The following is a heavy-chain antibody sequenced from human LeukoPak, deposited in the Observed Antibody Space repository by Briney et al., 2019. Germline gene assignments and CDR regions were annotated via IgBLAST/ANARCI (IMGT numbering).Heavy chain of an antibody. J-gene: IGHJ4*02. CDR1: GFTFSSYG. CDR2: ISYDGSNK. Sequence: GGSLRLSCAASGFTFSSYGMHWVRQAPGKGLEWEAVISYDGSNKYYADSVKGRFTISRDNSKNTLYLQMNSLRAEDTAVYYCAKDTDDSSAQGADYWGQGTLVTVSS. D-gene: IGHD3-22*01. CDR3: AKDTDDSSAQGADY. V-gene: IGHV3-30*18.